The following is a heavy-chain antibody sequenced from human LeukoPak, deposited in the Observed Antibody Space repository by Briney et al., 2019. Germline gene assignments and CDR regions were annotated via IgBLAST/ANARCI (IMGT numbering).Heavy chain of an antibody. V-gene: IGHV4-61*02. Sequence: SETLSLTCTVSGGSISSGYYYWSWIWQPAGKGLEWIGRIYTSGSTNYNPSLKSRVTISVDTSKNQFSLKLSSVTAADTAVYYCARGGKNWFDPWGQGTLVTVSS. CDR2: IYTSGST. J-gene: IGHJ5*02. CDR3: ARGGKNWFDP. CDR1: GGSISSGYYY.